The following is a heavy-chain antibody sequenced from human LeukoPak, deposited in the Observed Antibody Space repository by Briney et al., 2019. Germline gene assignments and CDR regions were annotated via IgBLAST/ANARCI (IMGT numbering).Heavy chain of an antibody. V-gene: IGHV3-23*01. CDR3: AKLAYCGGACTHAFDI. Sequence: PGGSLRLSCAASGFTFSSYAMSWVRQAPGKGLEWVSAISGSGGSTYYADSVKGRFTISRDNSKNTLYLQMNSLRAEDTAVYYCAKLAYCGGACTHAFDIWGQGTMVTVSS. J-gene: IGHJ3*02. CDR2: ISGSGGST. CDR1: GFTFSSYA. D-gene: IGHD2-21*02.